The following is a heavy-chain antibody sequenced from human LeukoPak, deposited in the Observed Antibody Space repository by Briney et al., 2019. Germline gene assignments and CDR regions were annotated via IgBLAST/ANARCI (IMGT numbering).Heavy chain of an antibody. J-gene: IGHJ4*02. Sequence: GGSLRLSCAASGFTFSSYSMNWVRQAPGKGLEWVSYISSSSSTIYYADSVKGRFTISRDNAKNSLYLQMNSLRAEDTAVYYCARGRWLSYFDYWGQGTLVTVSS. D-gene: IGHD3-22*01. CDR1: GFTFSSYS. CDR2: ISSSSSTI. CDR3: ARGRWLSYFDY. V-gene: IGHV3-48*01.